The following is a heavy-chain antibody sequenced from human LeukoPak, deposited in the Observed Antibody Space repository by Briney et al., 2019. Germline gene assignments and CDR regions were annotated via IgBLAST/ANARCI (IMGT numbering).Heavy chain of an antibody. D-gene: IGHD4-17*01. J-gene: IGHJ4*02. CDR3: TRDEYGVGSNFFDY. V-gene: IGHV3-49*03. CDR2: ITNKAFGGTA. CDR1: GFNFGDYA. Sequence: GGSLRLSCTTSGFNFGDYAMSCFRQAPEKGLEGVGFITNKAFGGTAEYAASVKGRFTISRDDSRSIAYLQMDNLRTEDTGVYYCTRDEYGVGSNFFDYWGQGTLVTVST.